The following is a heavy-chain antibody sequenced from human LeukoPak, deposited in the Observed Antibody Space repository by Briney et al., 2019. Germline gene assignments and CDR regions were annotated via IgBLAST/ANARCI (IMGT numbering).Heavy chain of an antibody. V-gene: IGHV4-34*01. D-gene: IGHD3-22*01. CDR1: GGSFSGYY. CDR3: ARGLSYYDSSGYYDY. J-gene: IGHJ4*02. Sequence: SETLSLTCAVYGGSFSGYYWSWIRQPPGKGLEWIGEINHSGSTNYNPSLKSRVTISVDTSKNQFSLKLSSVTAADTAVYYCARGLSYYDSSGYYDYWGQGTLVTVPS. CDR2: INHSGST.